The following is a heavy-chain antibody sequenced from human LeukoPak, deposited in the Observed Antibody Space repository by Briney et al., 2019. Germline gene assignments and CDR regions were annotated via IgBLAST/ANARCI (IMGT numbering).Heavy chain of an antibody. CDR3: ARDGGDAYTFDY. CDR2: ISGSGDST. J-gene: IGHJ4*02. Sequence: GGSLRLSCAASGFTFSSYAMSWVRQAPGKGLEWVSAISGSGDSTYYADSVKGRFTISRDNSKNTLYLQMNSLRAEDTAVYYCARDGGDAYTFDYWGQGTLVTVSS. V-gene: IGHV3-23*01. CDR1: GFTFSSYA. D-gene: IGHD5-24*01.